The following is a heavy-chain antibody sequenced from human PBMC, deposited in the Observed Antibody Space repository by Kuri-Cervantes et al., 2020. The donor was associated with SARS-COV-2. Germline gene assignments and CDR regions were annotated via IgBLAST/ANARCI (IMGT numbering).Heavy chain of an antibody. V-gene: IGHV3-23*01. CDR2: ISGTGGTT. CDR1: EFTFSDYA. D-gene: IGHD1-26*01. CDR3: AKDLSGSYYFDY. J-gene: IGHJ4*02. Sequence: GESLKISCAASEFTFSDYAMSWVRQAPGRGLEWVSAISGTGGTTYYADSVKGRFTISRDNSRNTLYLQMNSLRAEDTAVYYCAKDLSGSYYFDYWGQGTLVTVSS.